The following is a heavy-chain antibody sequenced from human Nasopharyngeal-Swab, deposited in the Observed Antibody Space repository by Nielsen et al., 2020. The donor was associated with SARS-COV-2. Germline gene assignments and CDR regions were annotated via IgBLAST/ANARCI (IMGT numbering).Heavy chain of an antibody. CDR3: ARDRYWNDGAFDI. J-gene: IGHJ3*02. D-gene: IGHD1-1*01. V-gene: IGHV3-11*04. CDR2: ISSSGSTI. CDR1: GFTFSDYY. Sequence: GESLKISCAASGFTFSDYYMSWIRQAPGKGLEWVSYISSSGSTIYYADSVKGRFTISRDNAKNSLYLQMNSLRDEDTAVYYCARDRYWNDGAFDIWGQGTMVTVSS.